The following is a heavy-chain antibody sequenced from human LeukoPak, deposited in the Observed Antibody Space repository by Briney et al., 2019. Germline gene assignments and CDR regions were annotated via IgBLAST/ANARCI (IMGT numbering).Heavy chain of an antibody. J-gene: IGHJ4*02. Sequence: ASVKVSCKASGYTFTGYYMHWVRQAPGQGLEWMGWINPNSGGTNYAQEFQGRVTMTRDTSISTAYMELSRLRSDDTAVYYCARDPPRGWYYDYVWGSYPRYYFDYWGQGTLVTVSS. V-gene: IGHV1-2*02. D-gene: IGHD3-16*02. CDR2: INPNSGGT. CDR1: GYTFTGYY. CDR3: ARDPPRGWYYDYVWGSYPRYYFDY.